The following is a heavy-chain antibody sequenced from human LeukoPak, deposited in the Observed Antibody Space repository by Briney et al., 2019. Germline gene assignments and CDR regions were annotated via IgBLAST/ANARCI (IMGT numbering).Heavy chain of an antibody. CDR1: GYTFITYG. CDR3: GRGPFCSGATCYSQYFDY. CDR2: ISAYNGDT. J-gene: IGHJ4*02. V-gene: IGHV1-18*01. D-gene: IGHD2-15*01. Sequence: ASVKVSCKASGYTFITYGISWVQQAPGQGLEWMGWISAYNGDTNYAQKLQGRVTMTTDTSTSTAYMELRSLRSDDTAVYYCGRGPFCSGATCYSQYFDYWGQGTLVTVSS.